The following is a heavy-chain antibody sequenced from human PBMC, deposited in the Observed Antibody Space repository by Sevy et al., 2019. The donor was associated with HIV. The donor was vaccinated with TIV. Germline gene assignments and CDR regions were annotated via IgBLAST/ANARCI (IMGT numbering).Heavy chain of an antibody. CDR3: AKDSGGDFWSGYYMSNYYYYMDV. J-gene: IGHJ6*03. CDR2: ISGSGGST. D-gene: IGHD3-3*01. V-gene: IGHV3-23*01. Sequence: GGSLRLSCVASGFTFSSYAMSWVRQAPGKGLEWVSAISGSGGSTYYADSVKGRFTISRDNSKNTLYLQMNSLRAEDTAVYYCAKDSGGDFWSGYYMSNYYYYMDVWGKGTTVTVSS. CDR1: GFTFSSYA.